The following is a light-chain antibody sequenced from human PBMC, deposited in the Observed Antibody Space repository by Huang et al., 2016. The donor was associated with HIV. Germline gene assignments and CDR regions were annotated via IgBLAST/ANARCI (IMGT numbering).Light chain of an antibody. CDR3: QQYGSPLT. CDR2: GAS. Sequence: EIVLTQSPATLSLSAGERATLSCRASQYLSNTYLAWYQQTPGQAPRLLIYGASNRAAGIPDRFSGRGSGTDYTLTISRLEPEDLGVYYCQQYGSPLTFGGGTKVEI. V-gene: IGKV3-20*01. CDR1: QYLSNTY. J-gene: IGKJ4*01.